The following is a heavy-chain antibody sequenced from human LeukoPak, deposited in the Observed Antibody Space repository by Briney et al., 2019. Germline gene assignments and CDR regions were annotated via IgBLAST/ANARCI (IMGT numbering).Heavy chain of an antibody. Sequence: GGSLRLSCAASGFSVSDNYMSWVRQAAGKGLEGISFMYIGGATFYSDSVQGRFTISRDNSRNTLHLQMNNLRAEDTAVYFCVKGDPSDYVENWGQGTLVTVSS. CDR3: VKGDPSDYVEN. CDR2: MYIGGAT. V-gene: IGHV3-53*01. CDR1: GFSVSDNY. J-gene: IGHJ4*02.